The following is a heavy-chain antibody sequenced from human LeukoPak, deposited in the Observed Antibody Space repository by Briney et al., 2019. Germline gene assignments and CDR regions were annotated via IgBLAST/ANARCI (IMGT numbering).Heavy chain of an antibody. CDR2: INHSGST. CDR1: GGSFSGYY. J-gene: IGHJ6*02. V-gene: IGHV4-34*01. Sequence: SETLSLTCAVYGGSFSGYYWSWIRQPPGKGLEWIGEINHSGSTNYNPSLKSRVTISVDTSKNQFSLKLSSVTAADTAVYYCARGSGSSGWHLQRNYYYYYSMDVWGQGTTVTVSS. CDR3: ARGSGSSGWHLQRNYYYYYSMDV. D-gene: IGHD6-19*01.